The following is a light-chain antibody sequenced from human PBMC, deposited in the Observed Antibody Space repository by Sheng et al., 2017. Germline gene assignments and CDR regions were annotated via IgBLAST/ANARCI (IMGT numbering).Light chain of an antibody. Sequence: QLVLTQSPSASASLGASVKLTCTLSSRHSSYVIAWHQQQPEKGPRYLMKLNGDGGHIKGGRNPLIASQAPALGAERYLTISSLQSEDEAVYYCQSWDTGIGVFGGGTKLTVL. J-gene: IGLJ3*02. V-gene: IGLV4-69*01. CDR2: LNGDGGH. CDR3: QSWDTGIGV. CDR1: SRHSSYV.